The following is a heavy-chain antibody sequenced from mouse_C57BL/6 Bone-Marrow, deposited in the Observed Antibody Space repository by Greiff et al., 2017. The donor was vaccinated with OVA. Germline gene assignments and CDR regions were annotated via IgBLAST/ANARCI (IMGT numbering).Heavy chain of an antibody. V-gene: IGHV5-4*01. D-gene: IGHD4-1*01. Sequence: EVHLVESGGGLVKPGGSLKLSCAASGFTFSSYAMSWVRQTPEKRLEWVATISDGGSYTYYPDNVKGRFTISRDNAKNNLYLQMSHLKSEDTAMYYCARFGTDLDYWGQGTTLTVSS. CDR2: ISDGGSYT. CDR3: ARFGTDLDY. CDR1: GFTFSSYA. J-gene: IGHJ2*01.